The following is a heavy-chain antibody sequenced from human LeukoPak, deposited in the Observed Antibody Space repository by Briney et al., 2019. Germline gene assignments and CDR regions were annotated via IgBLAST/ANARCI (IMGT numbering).Heavy chain of an antibody. J-gene: IGHJ3*02. V-gene: IGHV5-51*01. D-gene: IGHD1-26*01. Sequence: GESLKISCKGSGYSFTSYWIGWVRQMPGKGPEWMGIIYPGDSDTRYSPSFQGQVTISADKSISTAYLQWSSLKASDTAMYYCASPHVSGSTPDAAFDIWGQGTMVTVSS. CDR1: GYSFTSYW. CDR2: IYPGDSDT. CDR3: ASPHVSGSTPDAAFDI.